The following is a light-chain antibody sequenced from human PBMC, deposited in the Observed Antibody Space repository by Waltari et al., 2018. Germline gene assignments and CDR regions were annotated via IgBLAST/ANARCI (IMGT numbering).Light chain of an antibody. CDR1: QSLLHSNGCNY. CDR2: LDS. J-gene: IGKJ5*01. CDR3: MQALQTPIT. Sequence: DIVMTQSPLFLPVTPGEPASIPCRSSQSLLHSNGCNYVDWYLQKPGQSPQLLIYLDSNRASGVPDRFSGSGSRTDVTLKISRVEAEDVGIYYCMQALQTPITFGQGTRLEIK. V-gene: IGKV2-28*01.